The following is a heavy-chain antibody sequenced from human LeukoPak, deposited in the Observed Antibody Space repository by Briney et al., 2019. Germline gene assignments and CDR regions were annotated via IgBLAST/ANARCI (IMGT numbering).Heavy chain of an antibody. D-gene: IGHD3-10*01. CDR3: ARVAVRFGVLDYYGMDV. CDR1: GGSISSYY. V-gene: IGHV4-4*09. Sequence: TSSETLTLTCTVSGGSISSYYWSWIRQPPGKGLEWIGYIYTSGSTNYNPSLKSRVTISVDTSKNQFSLKLSSVTAADTAVYYCARVAVRFGVLDYYGMDVWGRGTTVTVSS. CDR2: IYTSGST. J-gene: IGHJ6*02.